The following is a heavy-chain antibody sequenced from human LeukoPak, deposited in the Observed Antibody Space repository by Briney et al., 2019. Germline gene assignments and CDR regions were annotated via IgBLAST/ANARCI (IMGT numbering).Heavy chain of an antibody. CDR3: ARVPFFGVVSEYYYYYMDV. CDR2: SIPFFGTA. D-gene: IGHD3-3*01. CDR1: RGTFSSYA. V-gene: IGHV1-69*05. Sequence: SVHVSCMSSRGTFSSYAISWVRQAPGRGLDWMGGSIPFFGTANYAQKFQGRVTITTDESTSTAYMDLSSLRSEDTAVYYCARVPFFGVVSEYYYYYMDVWGKGTTVTVSS. J-gene: IGHJ6*03.